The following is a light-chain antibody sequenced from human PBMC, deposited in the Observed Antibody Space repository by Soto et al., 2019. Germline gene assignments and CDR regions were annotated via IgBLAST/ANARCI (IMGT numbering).Light chain of an antibody. V-gene: IGLV1-44*01. CDR3: AAWDDSLKAVL. CDR1: SSNVGENT. Sequence: QSVLTQSPSASGTPGQTVTISCFGSSSNVGENTVNWYQQVSGAAPNLLIFNSNQRPSGVPDRFSGSKSDTSASLAISGLQSEDEAHYYCAAWDDSLKAVLFGGGTKVTVL. CDR2: NSN. J-gene: IGLJ3*02.